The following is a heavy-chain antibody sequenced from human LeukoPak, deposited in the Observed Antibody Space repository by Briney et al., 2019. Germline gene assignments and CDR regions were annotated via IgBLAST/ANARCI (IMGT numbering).Heavy chain of an antibody. D-gene: IGHD3-10*02. V-gene: IGHV3-7*03. CDR3: ARDLHYYVAMDV. CDR2: IHEDGSDK. Sequence: GGSLRLSCVVSGFTFSRYWMNWVRQAPGKGLEWVANIHEDGSDKYYVDSVKGRFTISRDNAKNSLYLQMNSLRAEDTALYYCARDLHYYVAMDVWGQGTTVTVSS. J-gene: IGHJ6*02. CDR1: GFTFSRYW.